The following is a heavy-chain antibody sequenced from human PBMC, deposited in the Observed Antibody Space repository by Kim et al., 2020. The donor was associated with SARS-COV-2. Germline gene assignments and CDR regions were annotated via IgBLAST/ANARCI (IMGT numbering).Heavy chain of an antibody. CDR2: IYYTGST. D-gene: IGHD3-10*01. CDR3: ARFLKWFAVINCFAP. V-gene: IGHV4-39*01. CDR1: GGSISSSSYY. J-gene: IGHJ5*02. Sequence: SETLSLTCTVSGGSISSSSYYWGWIRQPPGKGLECIGSIYYTGSTYYNPSLKTRVTISVDTSKNHFPLKLSPVPAADTAFYYCARFLKWFAVINCFAPWG.